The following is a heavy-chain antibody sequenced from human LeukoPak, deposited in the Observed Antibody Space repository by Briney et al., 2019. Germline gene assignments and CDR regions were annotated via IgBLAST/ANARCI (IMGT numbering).Heavy chain of an antibody. J-gene: IGHJ6*02. D-gene: IGHD6-19*01. V-gene: IGHV3-30*18. Sequence: GGSLRLSCAASGFTFSSYGMHWVRQAPGKGLEWVAVISYDGSNKYYADSVKGRSTISRDNSKNTLYLQMNSLRAEDTAVYYCAKDRYSSGWFDYYYYGMDVWGQGTTVTVSS. CDR2: ISYDGSNK. CDR3: AKDRYSSGWFDYYYYGMDV. CDR1: GFTFSSYG.